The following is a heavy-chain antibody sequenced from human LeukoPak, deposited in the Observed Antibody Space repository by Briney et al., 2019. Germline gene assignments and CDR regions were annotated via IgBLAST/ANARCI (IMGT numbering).Heavy chain of an antibody. J-gene: IGHJ2*01. CDR2: INHSGST. CDR3: AREYCSSTSCYLWYFDL. CDR1: GGSFSGYY. D-gene: IGHD2-2*01. Sequence: SETLSLTCAVYGGSFSGYYWSWIRQPPGKGLEWIGEINHSGSTNYNPSLKSRVTISVDTSKKQFSLKLSSVTAADTAVYYCAREYCSSTSCYLWYFDLWGRGTLVTVSS. V-gene: IGHV4-34*01.